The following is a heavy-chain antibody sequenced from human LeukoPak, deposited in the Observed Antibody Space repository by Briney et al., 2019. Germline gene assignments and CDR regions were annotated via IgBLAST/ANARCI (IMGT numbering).Heavy chain of an antibody. J-gene: IGHJ4*02. D-gene: IGHD6-6*01. CDR2: ISWNSGNI. Sequence: GGSLRLSCAASGFTFDDYAMHWVRQVPGKGLEWVSGISWNSGNIEYADSVKGRFTISRDDAKKSLFLQMNSLRAEDTALYYCARDPYYSSSSPYFDYWGQGVLVTVSS. CDR3: ARDPYYSSSSPYFDY. V-gene: IGHV3-9*01. CDR1: GFTFDDYA.